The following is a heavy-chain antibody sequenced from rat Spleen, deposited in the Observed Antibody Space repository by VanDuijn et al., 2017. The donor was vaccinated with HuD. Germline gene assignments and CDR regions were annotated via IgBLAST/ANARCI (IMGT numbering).Heavy chain of an antibody. V-gene: IGHV5-25*01. Sequence: EVQLVESGGGLVQPGRSMSLSCATSGFIFSNYYMVWVRQAPTKGLEWVASITTGGAITSYRDSVKGRFTISRDNAKSTLYLQMDSLRSEDTATYYCTTHYYDALYWGQGVMVTVSS. CDR1: GFIFSNYY. CDR2: ITTGGAIT. J-gene: IGHJ2*01. D-gene: IGHD1-12*01. CDR3: TTHYYDALY.